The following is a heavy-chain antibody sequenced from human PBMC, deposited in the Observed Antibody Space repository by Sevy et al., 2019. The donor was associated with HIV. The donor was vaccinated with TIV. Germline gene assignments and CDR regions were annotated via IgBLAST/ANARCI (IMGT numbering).Heavy chain of an antibody. V-gene: IGHV4-34*01. CDR3: ARPQGTMVRGVIWYFDL. D-gene: IGHD3-10*01. CDR2: INHSGST. CDR1: GGSFSGYY. Sequence: SETLSLTCAVYGGSFSGYYWSWIRQPPGKGLEWIGEINHSGSTNYNPSLKSRVTISVDTSKNQFSLKLSSVTAADTAVYYCARPQGTMVRGVIWYFDLWGRDTLVTVSS. J-gene: IGHJ2*01.